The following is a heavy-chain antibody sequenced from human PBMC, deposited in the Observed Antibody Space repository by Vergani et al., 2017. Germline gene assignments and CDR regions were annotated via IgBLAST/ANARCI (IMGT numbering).Heavy chain of an antibody. CDR3: AGSRRSRESQWLVPILDY. D-gene: IGHD6-19*01. J-gene: IGHJ4*02. CDR2: IIPIFGTA. CDR1: GGTFSSYA. V-gene: IGHV1-69*01. Sequence: QVQLVQSGAEVKKPGSSVKVSCKASGGTFSSYAISWVRQAPGQGLEWMGGIIPIFGTANYAQKFQGRVTITADESTSTAYMELSSLRSEDTSVYYCAGSRRSRESQWLVPILDYWGQGTLVTVSS.